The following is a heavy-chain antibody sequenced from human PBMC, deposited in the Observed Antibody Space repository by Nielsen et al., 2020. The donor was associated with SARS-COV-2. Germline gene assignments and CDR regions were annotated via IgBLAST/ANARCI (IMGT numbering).Heavy chain of an antibody. D-gene: IGHD1-1*01. J-gene: IGHJ4*02. CDR1: GFTFSAYW. CDR3: ASLNWVDPTSN. CDR2: IKDDGSAR. V-gene: IGHV3-7*01. Sequence: GGSLRLSCVASGFTFSAYWMNWVRQAPGKGLELGANIKDDGSARYYVDSVKGRFTISKDNAKNSLYLQMHNLRAEDTAVYFCASLNWVDPTSNWGPGTPVTVSA.